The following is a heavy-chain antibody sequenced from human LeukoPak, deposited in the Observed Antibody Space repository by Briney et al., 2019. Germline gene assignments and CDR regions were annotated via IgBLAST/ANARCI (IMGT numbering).Heavy chain of an antibody. D-gene: IGHD3-22*01. CDR2: ISPNSDGT. V-gene: IGHV1-2*02. CDR1: GYTFTGYD. Sequence: ASVKVSCKASGYTFTGYDMHWVRQAPGQGLEWMGWISPNSDGTNYAQKFQGRVTMTRDTSISTAYMELSRLRSDDTAVYYCARDPPDYYDSSGYLFDYWGQGTLVTVSS. CDR3: ARDPPDYYDSSGYLFDY. J-gene: IGHJ4*02.